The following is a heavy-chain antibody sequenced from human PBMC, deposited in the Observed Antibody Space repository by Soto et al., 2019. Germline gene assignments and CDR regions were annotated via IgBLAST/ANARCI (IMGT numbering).Heavy chain of an antibody. CDR1: GGSISSGDYY. D-gene: IGHD1-1*01. CDR2: IYYSGST. CDR3: AREHRRTHRYRMDD. J-gene: IGHJ6*02. Sequence: SETLSLTCTVSGGSISSGDYYWSWIRQPPGKGLEWIGYIYYSGSTYYNPSLKSRVTISVDTSKNQFSLKLSSVTAADTAVYYCAREHRRTHRYRMDDWGQGTTVNV. V-gene: IGHV4-30-4*01.